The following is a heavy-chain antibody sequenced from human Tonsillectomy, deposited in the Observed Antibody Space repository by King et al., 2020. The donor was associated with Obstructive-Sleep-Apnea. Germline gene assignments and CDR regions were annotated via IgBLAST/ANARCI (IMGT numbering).Heavy chain of an antibody. Sequence: VQPVESGGGLVKPGGSLRLSCAASGFAFSDYYMSWIRQAPGKGLEWVSYISSSSSYTNYADSVKGRFTISRDNAKNSLYLQMNSLRAEDTAVYYCARLIAVAETVDYWGQGTLVTVSS. CDR1: GFAFSDYY. J-gene: IGHJ4*02. CDR3: ARLIAVAETVDY. V-gene: IGHV3-11*06. D-gene: IGHD6-19*01. CDR2: ISSSSSYT.